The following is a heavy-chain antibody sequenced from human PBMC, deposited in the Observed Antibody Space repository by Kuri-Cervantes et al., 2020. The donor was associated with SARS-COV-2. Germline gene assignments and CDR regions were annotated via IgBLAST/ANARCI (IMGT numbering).Heavy chain of an antibody. CDR3: ARDGAWGPVEGFDY. V-gene: IGHV1-46*01. D-gene: IGHD3-16*01. Sequence: ASVKVSCKASGYTFTSYYMHWVRQAPGQGLEWMGIINPSGGSTSYAQKFQGRVTMTEDTSTDTAYMELSSLRSEDTAVYYCARDGAWGPVEGFDYWGQGTLVTVSS. CDR1: GYTFTSYY. J-gene: IGHJ4*02. CDR2: INPSGGST.